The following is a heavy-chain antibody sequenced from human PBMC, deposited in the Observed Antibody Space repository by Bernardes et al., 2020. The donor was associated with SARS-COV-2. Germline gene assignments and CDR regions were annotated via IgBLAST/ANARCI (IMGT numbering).Heavy chain of an antibody. CDR1: GFTFSSNA. CDR3: AKGAYSGSYYCFDF. Sequence: SLRLSCEASGFTFSSNAMSWVRQAPGKGLEWVSVISGSGTNTHYADSVKGRFTISRDNSENTLYLQMNSLRAEDTAVYYCAKGAYSGSYYCFDFWGQGTLVTVSS. CDR2: ISGSGTNT. D-gene: IGHD1-26*01. J-gene: IGHJ4*02. V-gene: IGHV3-23*01.